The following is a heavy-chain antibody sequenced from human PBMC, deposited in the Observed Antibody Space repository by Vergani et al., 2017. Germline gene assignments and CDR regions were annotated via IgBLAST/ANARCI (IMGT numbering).Heavy chain of an antibody. D-gene: IGHD2-2*02. J-gene: IGHJ4*02. Sequence: QVQLQESGPGLVKPPGTLSLTCAVSGDSISSNNCWTWVRQPPGKGLEWIGEICHTEDTKYSPSLKSRVTLSVDESRNLFSLRLNSVTASDTAVYYCATIGYRRWGYYFDDWGQGILVTVSS. CDR1: GDSISSNNC. CDR2: ICHTEDT. V-gene: IGHV4-4*03. CDR3: ATIGYRRWGYYFDD.